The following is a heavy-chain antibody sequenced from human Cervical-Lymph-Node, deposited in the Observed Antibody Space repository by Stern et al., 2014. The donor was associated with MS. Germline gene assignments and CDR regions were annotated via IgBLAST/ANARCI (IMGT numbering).Heavy chain of an antibody. CDR2: STM. Sequence: STMSYADSVKGRFTISRDNYKNTLYLQMNSLRTEDTAVYYCAKDHYSTNSPFFDSWGQGALVTVSS. J-gene: IGHJ4*02. D-gene: IGHD4-11*01. V-gene: IGHV3-NL1*01. CDR3: AKDHYSTNSPFFDS.